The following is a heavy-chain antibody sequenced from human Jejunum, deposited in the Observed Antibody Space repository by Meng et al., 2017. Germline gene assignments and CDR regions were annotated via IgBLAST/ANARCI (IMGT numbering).Heavy chain of an antibody. CDR2: ISGSSGDT. CDR3: AKDGDPSGYFDH. D-gene: IGHD4-17*01. Sequence: GESLKISCGASGFTFRNYAMNWVRQAPGKGLEWVSSISGSSGDTYYPESMKGRFPISRDNSKNTLYLQLNSLTGDDTAVYYCAKDGDPSGYFDHWGQGTLVTVSS. J-gene: IGHJ4*02. V-gene: IGHV3-23*01. CDR1: GFTFRNYA.